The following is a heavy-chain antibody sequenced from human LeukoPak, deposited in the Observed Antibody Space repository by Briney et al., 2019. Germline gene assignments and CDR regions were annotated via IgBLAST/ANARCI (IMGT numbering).Heavy chain of an antibody. CDR2: IGGSGGST. CDR3: ARSDYYGSGSYYDWFDP. J-gene: IGHJ5*02. D-gene: IGHD3-10*01. Sequence: GGSLRLSCAASGFTFSSYAMSWVRQAPGKGLEWVSAIGGSGGSTYYADSVKGRFTISRDNSKNTLYLQMGSLRAEGMAVYYCARSDYYGSGSYYDWFDPWGQGTLVTVSS. CDR1: GFTFSSYA. V-gene: IGHV3-23*01.